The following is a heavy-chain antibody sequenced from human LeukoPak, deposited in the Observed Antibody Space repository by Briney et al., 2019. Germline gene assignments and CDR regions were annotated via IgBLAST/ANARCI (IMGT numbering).Heavy chain of an antibody. CDR3: ARDPSWTLSFDY. Sequence: GGSLRLSCAASGFTVSSNYMSWVRQAPGKGLEWVSVIYSGGSTYYADSVKGRFTISRDNSKNTLYLQMNSLRAEDTAVYYCARDPSWTLSFDYWGQGTLSPSPQ. CDR1: GFTVSSNY. CDR2: IYSGGST. J-gene: IGHJ4*02. D-gene: IGHD3/OR15-3a*01. V-gene: IGHV3-66*01.